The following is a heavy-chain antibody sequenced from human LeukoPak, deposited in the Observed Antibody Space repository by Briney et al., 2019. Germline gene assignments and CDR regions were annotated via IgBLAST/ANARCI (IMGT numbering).Heavy chain of an antibody. CDR3: ARATAETDH. CDR1: GYTFTGYS. V-gene: IGHV1-2*02. CDR2: INPKTGGT. D-gene: IGHD1-14*01. Sequence: ASVKVSCKTSGYTFTGYSMHWVRQAPGQGLEWMGWINPKTGGTSYAQKFQGRVTMTRDTSISTINMELSRLTSDDTAVYYCARATAETDHWGQGTLVTVSS. J-gene: IGHJ4*02.